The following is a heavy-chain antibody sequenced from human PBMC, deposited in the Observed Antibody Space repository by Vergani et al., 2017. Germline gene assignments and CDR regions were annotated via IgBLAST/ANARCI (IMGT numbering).Heavy chain of an antibody. CDR3: ARDLEGHYYGSGSYYCMYV. CDR1: GFTFSSYS. CDR2: ISSSSSYI. V-gene: IGHV3-21*04. D-gene: IGHD3-10*01. J-gene: IGHJ6*02. Sequence: EVQLVESGGGLVKPGGSLRLSCAASGFTFSSYSMNWVRQAPGKGLEWVSSISSSSSYIYYADSVKGRFTISRDNAKNSLYLQMNSLRAEDTAVYYCARDLEGHYYGSGSYYCMYVWGQGTTVTVSS.